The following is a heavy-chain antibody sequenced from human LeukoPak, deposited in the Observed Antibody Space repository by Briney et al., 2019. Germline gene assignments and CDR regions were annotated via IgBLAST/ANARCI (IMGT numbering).Heavy chain of an antibody. D-gene: IGHD3-22*01. CDR3: ARAPHFFDTSGSRYYFDY. CDR2: IYYSGST. Sequence: SETLSLTCTVSGGSISSSSYYWGWIRQPPGKGLEWIGSIYYSGSTYYSPSLMSRVTISVDTSKNQFSLNLSSVTAADTAVYFCARAPHFFDTSGSRYYFDYWGQGTLVTVSS. CDR1: GGSISSSSYY. V-gene: IGHV4-39*07. J-gene: IGHJ4*02.